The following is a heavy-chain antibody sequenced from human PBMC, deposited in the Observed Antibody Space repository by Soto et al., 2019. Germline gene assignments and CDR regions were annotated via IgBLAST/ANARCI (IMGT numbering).Heavy chain of an antibody. CDR1: GGTFSSYA. CDR3: ARDGITIFGVVGDYYYGMDV. V-gene: IGHV1-69*13. CDR2: IIPIFGTA. D-gene: IGHD3-3*01. Sequence: GPSVKVSCKASGGTFSSYAISWVRQAPGQGLEWMGGIIPIFGTANYAQKFQGRVTITADESTSTAYMELSSLRSEDTAVYYCARDGITIFGVVGDYYYGMDVWGQGTTVTV. J-gene: IGHJ6*02.